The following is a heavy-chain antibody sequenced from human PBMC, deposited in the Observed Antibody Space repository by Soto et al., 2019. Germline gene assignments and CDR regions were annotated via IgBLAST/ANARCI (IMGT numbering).Heavy chain of an antibody. CDR2: ISGSGGST. D-gene: IGHD3-22*01. J-gene: IGHJ4*02. Sequence: GGSLRLSCAASGFTFSSYAMSWVHQAPGKGLEWVSAISGSGGSTYYADSVKGRFTISRDNSKNTLYLQMNSLRAEDTAVYYCAKDRDSSGYYYFDYWGQGTLVTVSS. CDR3: AKDRDSSGYYYFDY. CDR1: GFTFSSYA. V-gene: IGHV3-23*01.